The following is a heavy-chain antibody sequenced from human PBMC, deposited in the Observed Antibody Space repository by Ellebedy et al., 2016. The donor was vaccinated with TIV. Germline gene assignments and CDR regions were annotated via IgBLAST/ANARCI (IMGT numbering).Heavy chain of an antibody. CDR2: IYSGGST. V-gene: IGHV3-53*01. CDR1: GFIVSSNS. D-gene: IGHD6-13*01. CDR3: ASSLAYISSRTNYFDY. Sequence: PGGSLRLSCAASGFIVSSNSMSWVRQAPGKGLDWVSVIYSGGSTYYADSVKGRFTISRDNSKNTLYLQMNSLRADDTAVYYGASSLAYISSRTNYFDYWGQGTLVTVSS. J-gene: IGHJ4*02.